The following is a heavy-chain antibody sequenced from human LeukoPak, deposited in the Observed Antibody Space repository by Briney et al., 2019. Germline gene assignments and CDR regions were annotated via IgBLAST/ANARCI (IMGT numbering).Heavy chain of an antibody. J-gene: IGHJ5*02. Sequence: PGGSLRLSCAASGFTFSSYSMNWVRQAPGKGLEWVSSISSSSSYIYYADSVKGRFTISRDNAKNSLYLQMNSLRAEDTAVYYCARDRSPTGLLRWFDPWGQGTLVTVSS. D-gene: IGHD1-26*01. V-gene: IGHV3-21*01. CDR2: ISSSSSYI. CDR3: ARDRSPTGLLRWFDP. CDR1: GFTFSSYS.